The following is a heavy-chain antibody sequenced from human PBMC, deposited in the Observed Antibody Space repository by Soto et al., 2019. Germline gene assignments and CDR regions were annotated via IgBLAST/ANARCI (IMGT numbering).Heavy chain of an antibody. CDR2: IYTRGNT. D-gene: IGHD2-21*02. CDR1: GGSIDTYY. J-gene: IGHJ4*02. Sequence: XESLSVSCTVSGGSIDTYYWIWIRQSAEKGLEWIGRIYTRGNTNYNPSLKSRVTMSIDTPKNQFSLNLTSVTAADTAIYYCARERTAFDCWGPGTLVTVSS. V-gene: IGHV4-4*07. CDR3: ARERTAFDC.